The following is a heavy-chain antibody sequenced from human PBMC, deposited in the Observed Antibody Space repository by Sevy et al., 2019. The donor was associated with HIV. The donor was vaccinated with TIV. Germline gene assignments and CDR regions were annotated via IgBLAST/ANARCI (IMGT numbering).Heavy chain of an antibody. J-gene: IGHJ4*02. CDR3: ARDQGGWYLDYFDY. CDR1: GFTFSSYG. D-gene: IGHD6-19*01. V-gene: IGHV3-30*03. Sequence: GGSLRLSCAASGFTFSSYGMHWVRQAPGKGLEWVAVISYDGSNKYYADSVKGRFTISRDNSKNTLYLQMNSLRVEDTAVYYCARDQGGWYLDYFDYWGQGTLVTVSS. CDR2: ISYDGSNK.